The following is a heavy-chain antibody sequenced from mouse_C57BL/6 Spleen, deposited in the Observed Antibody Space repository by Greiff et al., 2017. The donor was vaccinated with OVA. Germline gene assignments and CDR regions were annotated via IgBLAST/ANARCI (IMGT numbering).Heavy chain of an antibody. D-gene: IGHD2-12*01. J-gene: IGHJ4*01. CDR3: ARGSYDVRYYYAMDY. Sequence: VQLQQPGAELVKPGASVKLSCTASGYTFTSYWMHWVKQTPGRGLEWIGRFDPNSGGTKYNEKLKSKATLTVDKPSSTAYMQLSSLTSEDSAVYYCARGSYDVRYYYAMDYWGQGTSVTVSS. V-gene: IGHV1-72*01. CDR1: GYTFTSYW. CDR2: FDPNSGGT.